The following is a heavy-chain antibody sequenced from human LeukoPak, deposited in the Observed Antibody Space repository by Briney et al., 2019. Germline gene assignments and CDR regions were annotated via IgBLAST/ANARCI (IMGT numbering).Heavy chain of an antibody. CDR1: GFTFSSYA. V-gene: IGHV3-30-3*01. Sequence: GGSLRLSCAASGFTFSSYAMHWVRQAPGKGLEWVAVISYDGTNKYYGGSVKGRFTISRDNSKNTLYLQMNSLRTEDTAVYYCTSPVAGRWGQGTLVTVSS. D-gene: IGHD6-19*01. J-gene: IGHJ4*02. CDR3: TSPVAGR. CDR2: ISYDGTNK.